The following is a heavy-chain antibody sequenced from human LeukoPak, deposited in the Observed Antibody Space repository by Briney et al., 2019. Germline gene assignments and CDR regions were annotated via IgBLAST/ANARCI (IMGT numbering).Heavy chain of an antibody. CDR2: TSCDGRNK. CDR3: ARDGYGLDTPMVSTNFDY. Sequence: GASLRLYCAASGFTFSSYGMHWPRPGQGQGLEGEEVTSCDGRNKYYADSAKGRFTISRDNSKNTLYLQMNSLRPEDTAVYYCARDGYGLDTPMVSTNFDYWGQGTLVTVSS. CDR1: GFTFSSYG. D-gene: IGHD5-18*01. V-gene: IGHV3-30*19. J-gene: IGHJ4*02.